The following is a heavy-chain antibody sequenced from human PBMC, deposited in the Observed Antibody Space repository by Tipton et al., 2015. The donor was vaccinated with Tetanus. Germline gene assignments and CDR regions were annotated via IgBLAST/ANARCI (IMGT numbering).Heavy chain of an antibody. V-gene: IGHV3-21*06. D-gene: IGHD3-10*01. J-gene: IGHJ4*02. CDR2: ISSRNTYI. CDR1: GFDFSNYD. CDR3: ATGVTLDY. Sequence: SLRLSCAASGFDFSNYDINWVRQAPGQALEWVAAISSRNTYIYYADSVKGPFTISRDNAKSSLYLQMNSLRAGDSAVYYCATGVTLDYWGQATLGAFSS.